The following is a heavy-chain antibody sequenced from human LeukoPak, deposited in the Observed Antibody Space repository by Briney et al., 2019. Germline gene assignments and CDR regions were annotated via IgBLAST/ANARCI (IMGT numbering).Heavy chain of an antibody. Sequence: ASVKVSCKASGYTFTGYYMHWVRQAPGQGLEWMGWINPNSGGTNYAQKFQGRVTMTRDKPISTAYMELSRLRSDDTAVYYCARKNIGSYGPYYYYYYGMDVWGQGTTVTVSS. CDR1: GYTFTGYY. J-gene: IGHJ6*02. CDR2: INPNSGGT. CDR3: ARKNIGSYGPYYYYYYGMDV. D-gene: IGHD5-18*01. V-gene: IGHV1-2*02.